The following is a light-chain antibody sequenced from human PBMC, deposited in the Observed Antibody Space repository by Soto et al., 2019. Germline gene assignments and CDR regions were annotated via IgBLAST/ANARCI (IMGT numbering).Light chain of an antibody. CDR1: QSVTSNY. CDR2: GAS. V-gene: IGKV3-20*01. Sequence: EIVLTQSPGTLSLSPGERATLSCRASQSVTSNYLAWYQQKPGQTPRLLIYGASNRATGIPDRFTGGGSGTDFTLTISRLEPEDFALFYCQQYASSVVTFGGGTKVEIK. J-gene: IGKJ4*01. CDR3: QQYASSVVT.